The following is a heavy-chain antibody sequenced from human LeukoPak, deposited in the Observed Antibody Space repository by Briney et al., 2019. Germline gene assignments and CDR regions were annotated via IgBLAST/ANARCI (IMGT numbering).Heavy chain of an antibody. Sequence: PGGSLRLSXGASGFTFSSHAMSWVRQTPGKGLEWVSAISGTVGTIYYADSVKGRFTVSRDNSKNTLYLQMNSLRGEDTAVYYCASGQGLYDISDYFFGHFDYWGQGTLVTVSS. D-gene: IGHD3-22*01. CDR1: GFTFSSHA. J-gene: IGHJ4*02. V-gene: IGHV3-23*01. CDR3: ASGQGLYDISDYFFGHFDY. CDR2: ISGTVGTI.